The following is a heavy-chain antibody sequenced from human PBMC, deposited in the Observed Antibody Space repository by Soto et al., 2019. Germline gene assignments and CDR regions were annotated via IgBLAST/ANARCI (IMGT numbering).Heavy chain of an antibody. D-gene: IGHD4-17*01. CDR1: GYTFTSYD. CDR3: ARPYASVDGMDV. J-gene: IGHJ6*02. CDR2: MNPNSGNT. Sequence: ASVKVSCKASGYTFTSYDINWVRQATGQGLEWMGWMNPNSGNTGYAQKFQGRVTMTRNTSISTAYMELSSLRSEDTAVYYCARPYASVDGMDVWGQGTTVTVSS. V-gene: IGHV1-8*01.